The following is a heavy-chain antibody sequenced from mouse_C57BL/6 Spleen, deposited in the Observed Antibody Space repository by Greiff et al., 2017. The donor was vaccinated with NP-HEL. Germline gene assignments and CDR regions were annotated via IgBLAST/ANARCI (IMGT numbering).Heavy chain of an antibody. CDR1: GYSITSGYY. CDR2: ISYDGSN. Sequence: EVKLMESGPGLVKPSQSLSLTCSVTGYSITSGYYWNWIRQFPGNKLEWMGYISYDGSNNYNPSLKNRISITRDTSKNQFFLKLNSVTTEDTATYYCARGGRDGFAYWGQGTLVTVSA. CDR3: ARGGRDGFAY. J-gene: IGHJ3*01. D-gene: IGHD2-3*01. V-gene: IGHV3-6*01.